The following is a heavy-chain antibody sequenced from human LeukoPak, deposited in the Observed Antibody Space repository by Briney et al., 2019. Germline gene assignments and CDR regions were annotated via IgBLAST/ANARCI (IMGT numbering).Heavy chain of an antibody. Sequence: QAGGSLRLSCAASGFTFSNYWMYWVRQAPGKGLEWVANIKQDGGEKHYLDSAEGRFTISRDNAKNSLYLQMDSLRAEDTAVYYCARGGIITSYAFEIWGQGAMVTVSS. CDR2: IKQDGGEK. CDR1: GFTFSNYW. V-gene: IGHV3-7*04. J-gene: IGHJ3*02. CDR3: ARGGIITSYAFEI. D-gene: IGHD6-6*01.